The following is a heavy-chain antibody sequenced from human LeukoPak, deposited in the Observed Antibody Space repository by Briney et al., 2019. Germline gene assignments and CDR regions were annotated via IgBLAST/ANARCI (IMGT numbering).Heavy chain of an antibody. Sequence: SETLSLTCTVSGGSISSYYWSWIRQPPGKGLEWIGYIYYSGSTNYNPSLKSRVTISVDTSKNQFSLNLSSVTAADTAVYYCARSGKATFDYWGQGTLVTVSS. CDR2: IYYSGST. CDR1: GGSISSYY. CDR3: ARSGKATFDY. J-gene: IGHJ4*02. V-gene: IGHV4-59*01. D-gene: IGHD1-26*01.